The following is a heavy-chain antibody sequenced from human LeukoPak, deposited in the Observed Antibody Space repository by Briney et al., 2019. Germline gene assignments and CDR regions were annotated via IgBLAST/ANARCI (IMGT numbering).Heavy chain of an antibody. V-gene: IGHV3-30*01. CDR3: ARAWDTVTVPGPFDY. D-gene: IGHD5-18*01. J-gene: IGHJ4*02. CDR2: ISYDGSHK. CDR1: GFTFSSFA. Sequence: GRSLRLSCAASGFTFSSFAMHWVRQAPGKGLEWVAVISYDGSHKDYADSVKGRFTISRDNSKNTLYLQMNSLRAGDTAVYYCARAWDTVTVPGPFDYWGQGTLVTVSS.